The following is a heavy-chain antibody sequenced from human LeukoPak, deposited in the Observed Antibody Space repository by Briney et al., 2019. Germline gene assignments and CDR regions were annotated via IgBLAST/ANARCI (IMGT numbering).Heavy chain of an antibody. CDR2: ISGDGGST. Sequence: PGGSLRLSRAASGFTFDDYAMHWVRQAPGKGLEWVSLISGDGGSTYYADSVKGRFTISRDNSKNSLYLQMNSLRTEDTASYYCAKGNWGSLYYFDYWGQGTLVTVSS. D-gene: IGHD7-27*01. V-gene: IGHV3-43*02. CDR1: GFTFDDYA. J-gene: IGHJ4*02. CDR3: AKGNWGSLYYFDY.